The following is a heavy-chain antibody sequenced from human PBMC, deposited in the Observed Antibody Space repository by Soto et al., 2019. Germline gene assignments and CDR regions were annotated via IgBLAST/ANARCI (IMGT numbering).Heavy chain of an antibody. Sequence: WASVKVSCKASGYTFTSYAMHWVRQAPGQRLEWMGWINAGNGNTKYSQKFQGRVTITRDTSASTAYMELSSLRSEDTAVYYCARDLTYSSSDQYYYYYYGMDVWGQGTTVTVSS. CDR2: INAGNGNT. D-gene: IGHD6-6*01. J-gene: IGHJ6*02. V-gene: IGHV1-3*01. CDR1: GYTFTSYA. CDR3: ARDLTYSSSDQYYYYYYGMDV.